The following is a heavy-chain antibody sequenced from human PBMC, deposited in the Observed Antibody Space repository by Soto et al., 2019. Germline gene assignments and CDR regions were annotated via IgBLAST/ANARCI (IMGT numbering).Heavy chain of an antibody. V-gene: IGHV5-51*01. D-gene: IGHD3-10*01. J-gene: IGHJ6*02. CDR3: ARREGTYHYYGMDV. CDR2: IYPGGFDV. Sequence: GESLKISCKGSGYSFTNYWIGWVRQMPGKGLEWMGIIYPGGFDVRYSPSSQGQVTFSADKSISTACLQWTSLKASDTATYYCARREGTYHYYGMDVWGQGTTVTVSS. CDR1: GYSFTNYW.